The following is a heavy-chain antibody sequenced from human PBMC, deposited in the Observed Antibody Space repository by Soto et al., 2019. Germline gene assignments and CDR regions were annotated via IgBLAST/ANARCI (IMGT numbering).Heavy chain of an antibody. CDR2: IYYSGST. Sequence: SETLSLTCTVSGSSISSYYWSWIRQPPGKGLEWIGYIYYSGSTNYNPSLKSRVTISVDTSKNQFSLKLSSVTAADTAVYYCARSGAAGSRRPHNWFDPWGQGTLVTVSS. CDR1: GSSISSYY. D-gene: IGHD6-13*01. J-gene: IGHJ5*02. V-gene: IGHV4-59*01. CDR3: ARSGAAGSRRPHNWFDP.